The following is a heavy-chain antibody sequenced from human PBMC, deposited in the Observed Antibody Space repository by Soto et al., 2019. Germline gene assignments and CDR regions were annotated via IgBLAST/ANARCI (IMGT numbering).Heavy chain of an antibody. CDR2: IWYDGSNK. V-gene: IGHV3-33*01. J-gene: IGHJ4*02. CDR3: ARDQANQFWELLPSYYFGY. CDR1: GFTFSSYG. D-gene: IGHD1-26*01. Sequence: PGGSLRLSCAASGFTFSSYGMHWVRQAPGKGLEWVAVIWYDGSNKYYADSVKGRFTISRDNSKNTLYLQMNSLRAEDTAVYYCARDQANQFWELLPSYYFGYWGQGTLVTVSS.